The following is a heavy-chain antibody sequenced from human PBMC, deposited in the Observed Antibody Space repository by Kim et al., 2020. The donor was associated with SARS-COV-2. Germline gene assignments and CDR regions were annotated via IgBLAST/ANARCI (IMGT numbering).Heavy chain of an antibody. D-gene: IGHD4-17*01. Sequence: GGSLRLSCAASGFTFSSYAMHWVRQAPGKGLEWVAVISYDGSNKYYADSVKGRFTISRDNSKNTLYLQMNSLRAEDTAVYYCARAYGDYVGGPGGPEDY. CDR3: ARAYGDYVGGPGGPEDY. J-gene: IGHJ4*01. CDR1: GFTFSSYA. V-gene: IGHV3-30*04. CDR2: ISYDGSNK.